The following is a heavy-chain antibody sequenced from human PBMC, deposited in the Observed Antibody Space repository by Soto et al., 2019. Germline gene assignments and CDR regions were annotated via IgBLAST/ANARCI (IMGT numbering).Heavy chain of an antibody. D-gene: IGHD3-10*01. V-gene: IGHV1-2*02. CDR1: GYTFTGYY. CDR3: ARDGSIPRGYYYGSGSYYIRYGMDV. Sequence: ASVKVSCKASGYTFTGYYMHWVRQAPGQGLEWMGWINPNSGGTNYAQKFQGRVTMTRGTSISTAYMGLSRLRSDDTAVYYCARDGSIPRGYYYGSGSYYIRYGMDVWGQGTTVTVSS. CDR2: INPNSGGT. J-gene: IGHJ6*02.